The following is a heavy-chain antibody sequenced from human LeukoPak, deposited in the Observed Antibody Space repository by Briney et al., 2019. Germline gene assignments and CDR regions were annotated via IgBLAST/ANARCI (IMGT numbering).Heavy chain of an antibody. V-gene: IGHV1-58*02. Sequence: SVKVSCKTSGFTFTSSAMQWVRQARGQRLEWIGWIVVGSGNTNYAQKFQERVTITRDMSTSTAYMELSSLRSEDTAVYYCATYSPYDSSGYSLPSDAFDIWGQGTMVTVSS. D-gene: IGHD3-22*01. J-gene: IGHJ3*02. CDR1: GFTFTSSA. CDR3: ATYSPYDSSGYSLPSDAFDI. CDR2: IVVGSGNT.